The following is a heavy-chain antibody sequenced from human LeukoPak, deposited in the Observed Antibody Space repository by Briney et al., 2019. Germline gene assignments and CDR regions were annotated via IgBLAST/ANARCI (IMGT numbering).Heavy chain of an antibody. D-gene: IGHD4-23*01. CDR1: VGSISSGNYY. V-gene: IGHV4-61*10. CDR2: INYSGST. J-gene: IGHJ2*01. Sequence: SETLSLTCTVSVGSISSGNYYYSWIRQSAGKGLEWIGYINYSGSTNYNPSLKSRVTTSVDTSKSQFSLKLSSVTAADTAVYYCARGGSHGVNSADWYFDLWGRGTPVTVSS. CDR3: ARGGSHGVNSADWYFDL.